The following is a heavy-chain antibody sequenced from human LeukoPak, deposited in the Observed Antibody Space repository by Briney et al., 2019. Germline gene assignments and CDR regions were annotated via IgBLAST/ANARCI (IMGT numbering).Heavy chain of an antibody. CDR2: INHSGST. D-gene: IGHD6-19*01. CDR1: GGSFSGYY. CDR3: ARVVSSGWYPFDY. Sequence: SETLSLTCAVYGGSFSGYYWSWIRQPPGKGLEWIGEINHSGSTNYNPSLKSRVTISVDTSKNQFSLKLSSVTAADTAVYYCARVVSSGWYPFDYWGRGTLVTVSS. J-gene: IGHJ4*02. V-gene: IGHV4-34*01.